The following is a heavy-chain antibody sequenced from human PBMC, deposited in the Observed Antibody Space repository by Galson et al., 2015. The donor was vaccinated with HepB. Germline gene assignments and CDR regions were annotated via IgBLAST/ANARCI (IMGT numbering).Heavy chain of an antibody. Sequence: SLRLSCAASGFIFSSYKMNWVRQAPGKGLEWVSSIRTSSAHISYADSVKGRFTISRDNAKSSLYLQMNSLRAEDTAVYYCAREYRYTRGCSIDYWGQGTLVTVSS. CDR2: IRTSSAHI. J-gene: IGHJ4*02. V-gene: IGHV3-21*04. CDR1: GFIFSSYK. D-gene: IGHD3-16*02. CDR3: AREYRYTRGCSIDY.